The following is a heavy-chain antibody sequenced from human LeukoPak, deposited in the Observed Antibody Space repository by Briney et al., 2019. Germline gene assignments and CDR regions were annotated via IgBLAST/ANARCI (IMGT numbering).Heavy chain of an antibody. Sequence: GGSLRLSCAASGFTLSNCGMHWVRQGPGKGLGWVAVISYDGSNKYYADSVKGRFTISRDNSKNTLYLQMNSLRPEDTAVYYCAKERLGYYGMDVWGQGTTVTVSS. V-gene: IGHV3-30*18. CDR1: GFTLSNCG. CDR2: ISYDGSNK. J-gene: IGHJ6*02. D-gene: IGHD7-27*01. CDR3: AKERLGYYGMDV.